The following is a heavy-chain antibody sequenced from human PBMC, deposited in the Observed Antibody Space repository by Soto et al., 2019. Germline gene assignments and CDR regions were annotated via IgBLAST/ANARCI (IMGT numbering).Heavy chain of an antibody. D-gene: IGHD6-13*01. CDR3: VHCQYSSDWYRTGHFDY. CDR1: GFSLSSGGEG. Sequence: QITLKESGPTLVKPTQTLTLTCTFSGFSLSSGGEGVGWIRQPPGKALEWLALIYWDDDKRYRPSLKTRLTITKDTSKDQLARTMTHLDPEDTATYYGVHCQYSSDWYRTGHFDYWGQGILVTVSS. V-gene: IGHV2-5*02. J-gene: IGHJ4*02. CDR2: IYWDDDK.